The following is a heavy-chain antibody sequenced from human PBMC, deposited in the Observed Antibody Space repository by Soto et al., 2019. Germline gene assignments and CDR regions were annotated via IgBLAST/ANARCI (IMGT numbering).Heavy chain of an antibody. V-gene: IGHV3-21*01. CDR3: ARGRGYYDSGGYYCDY. D-gene: IGHD3-22*01. CDR1: GFTFSSYS. J-gene: IGHJ4*02. Sequence: EVQLVESGGGLVKPGGSLRLSCAASGFTFSSYSMNWVRQAPGKGLEWVSSISSSSSYIYYADSVKGRFTISRDNAKNSLYLEMNSLSAEGTAVYYCARGRGYYDSGGYYCDYWGQGTLVTVSS. CDR2: ISSSSSYI.